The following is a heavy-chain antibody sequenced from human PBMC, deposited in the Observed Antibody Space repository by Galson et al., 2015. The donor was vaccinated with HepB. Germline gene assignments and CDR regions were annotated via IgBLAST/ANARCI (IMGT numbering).Heavy chain of an antibody. V-gene: IGHV4-39*01. J-gene: IGHJ4*02. Sequence: ETLSLTCTVSGGSISSSGYYWGWIRQPPGKGLEWIGSIYYSGSTYYNPSLKSRVTISVDTSKNQFSLKLSSVTAADTAVYYCARHPVYYDSSPRLADYWGQGTLVTVSS. CDR1: GGSISSSGYY. D-gene: IGHD3-22*01. CDR3: ARHPVYYDSSPRLADY. CDR2: IYYSGST.